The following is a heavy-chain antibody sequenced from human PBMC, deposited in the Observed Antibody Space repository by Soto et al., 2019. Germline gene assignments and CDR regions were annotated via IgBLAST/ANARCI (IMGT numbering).Heavy chain of an antibody. CDR2: INHSGST. Sequence: SETLSLTCAVYGGSFSGYYWSWIRQPPGKGLEWIGEINHSGSTNYNPSLKSRVTISVDTSKNQFSLKLSSVTAADTAVYYCARGREDYYGSGQASDYRGQGTLVTVSS. J-gene: IGHJ4*02. D-gene: IGHD3-10*01. CDR1: GGSFSGYY. CDR3: ARGREDYYGSGQASDY. V-gene: IGHV4-34*01.